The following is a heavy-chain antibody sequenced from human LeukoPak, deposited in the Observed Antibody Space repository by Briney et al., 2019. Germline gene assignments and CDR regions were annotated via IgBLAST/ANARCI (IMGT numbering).Heavy chain of an antibody. Sequence: PGGSLRLPCAASGFTFSSYAMSWVRQAPGKGLEWVSAISGSGGSTYYADSVKGRSTISRDNSKNTLYLQMNSLRAEDTAVYYCAKPRVAVAGRGWFDPWGQGTLVTVSS. CDR3: AKPRVAVAGRGWFDP. J-gene: IGHJ5*02. V-gene: IGHV3-23*01. D-gene: IGHD6-19*01. CDR1: GFTFSSYA. CDR2: ISGSGGST.